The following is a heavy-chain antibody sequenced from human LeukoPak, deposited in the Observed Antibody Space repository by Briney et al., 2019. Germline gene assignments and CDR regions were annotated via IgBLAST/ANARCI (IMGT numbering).Heavy chain of an antibody. V-gene: IGHV1-18*01. CDR1: GYTFSSYA. Sequence: ASVKVSCKASGYTFSSYAITWVRQAPGQGLEWMGWISVYSGNTNYAQKFQGRVTMTRDMSTSTVYMELSSLRSEDTAVYYCAKGGDWNYYMDVWGKGTTVTVSS. CDR2: ISVYSGNT. CDR3: AKGGDWNYYMDV. D-gene: IGHD1-1*01. J-gene: IGHJ6*03.